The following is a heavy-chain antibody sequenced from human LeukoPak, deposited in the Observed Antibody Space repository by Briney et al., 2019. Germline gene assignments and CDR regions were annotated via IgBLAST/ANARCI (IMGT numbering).Heavy chain of an antibody. CDR3: ARPADPYSNFAFDY. CDR1: GGSISSGSYY. Sequence: SETLSLTCTVSGGSISSGSYYWGWIRQPPGKGLEWIGSIYYSGSTYYNPSLKSRVTISVDTSKNQFSLKLSSVTAADTAVYYCARPADPYSNFAFDYWGQGTLVTVSS. CDR2: IYYSGST. V-gene: IGHV4-39*01. D-gene: IGHD4-11*01. J-gene: IGHJ4*02.